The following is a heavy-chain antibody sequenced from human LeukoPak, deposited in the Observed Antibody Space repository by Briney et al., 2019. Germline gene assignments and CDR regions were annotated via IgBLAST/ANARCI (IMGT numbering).Heavy chain of an antibody. CDR1: GGSISSYY. D-gene: IGHD4-23*01. CDR2: IYTSGST. J-gene: IGHJ1*01. V-gene: IGHV4-4*07. Sequence: SETLSLTCTVSGGSISSYYWSWIRHPAGKGLEWIGRIYTSGSTNYNPSLKSRVTMSVDTSKNQFSLKLNSVTAADTAVYYCARWLHGGFAYFQHWGQGTLVTVNS. CDR3: ARWLHGGFAYFQH.